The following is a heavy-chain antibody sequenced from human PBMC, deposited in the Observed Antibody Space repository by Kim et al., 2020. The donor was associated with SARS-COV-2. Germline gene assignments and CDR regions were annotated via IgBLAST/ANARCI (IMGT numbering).Heavy chain of an antibody. Sequence: ASVKVFCKASGYTFTSYTMHWVRQAPGQRLEWMGWINAGHGDTKYSQKFQGRVTITRDTSASTGYMELRSLKSEDTAVYYCARDDEYQLLQNNYYSGMDV. D-gene: IGHD1-26*01. V-gene: IGHV1-3*01. CDR3: ARDDEYQLLQNNYYSGMDV. CDR1: GYTFTSYT. CDR2: INAGHGDT. J-gene: IGHJ6*01.